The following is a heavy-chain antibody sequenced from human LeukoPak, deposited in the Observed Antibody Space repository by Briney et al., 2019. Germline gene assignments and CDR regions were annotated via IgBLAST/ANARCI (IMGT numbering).Heavy chain of an antibody. J-gene: IGHJ4*02. V-gene: IGHV3-30*18. D-gene: IGHD5-18*01. CDR2: ISYDGSNK. CDR3: AKDLEYSYLDY. CDR1: GFTFSSYG. Sequence: GGSLRLSCAASGFTFSSYGMHWVRQAPGKGLEWVAVISYDGSNKYYADSVKGRFTISGDNSKNTLYLQMNSLRAEDTAVYYCAKDLEYSYLDYWGQGTLVTVSS.